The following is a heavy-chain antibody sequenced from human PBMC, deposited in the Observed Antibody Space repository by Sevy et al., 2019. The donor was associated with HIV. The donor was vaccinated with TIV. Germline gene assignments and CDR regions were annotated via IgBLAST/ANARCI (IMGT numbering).Heavy chain of an antibody. Sequence: PAGGSLRLSCAASGFTFSSYDMHWVRQATGKGLEWVSAIGTAGDTYYPGSVKGRFTISRENAKNSLYLQMNSLRAGDTAVYYCARAFRHDYYDSSGYDYWGQGTLVTVSS. CDR2: IGTAGDT. D-gene: IGHD3-22*01. V-gene: IGHV3-13*01. CDR3: ARAFRHDYYDSSGYDY. J-gene: IGHJ4*02. CDR1: GFTFSSYD.